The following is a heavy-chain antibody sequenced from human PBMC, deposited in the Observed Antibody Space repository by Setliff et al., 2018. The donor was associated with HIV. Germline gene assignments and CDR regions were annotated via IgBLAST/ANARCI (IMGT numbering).Heavy chain of an antibody. V-gene: IGHV4-39*01. CDR1: GGSISSSSHY. Sequence: SETLSLTCTVSGGSISSSSHYWGWIRQPPGKGLEWVGSIYYSGSTYYSPSLKSRVTISLDTSKNQLSLKLSSVTAADTAVYYCASYYRVSGWYQEASWFFDLWGRGTLVTVSS. J-gene: IGHJ2*01. CDR2: IYYSGST. D-gene: IGHD6-19*01. CDR3: ASYYRVSGWYQEASWFFDL.